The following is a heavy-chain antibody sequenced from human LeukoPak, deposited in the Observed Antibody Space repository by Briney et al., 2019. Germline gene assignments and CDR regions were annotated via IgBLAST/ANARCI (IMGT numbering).Heavy chain of an antibody. V-gene: IGHV1-69*04. Sequence: SVKVSCKASGGTFSSYAISWVRQAPGQGLEWMGRIIPILGIADYAQKFQGRVTITADKSTSTAYMELSSLRSEDTAVYYCAAMGYDSSGYYSFDYWGQGTLVTVSS. D-gene: IGHD3-22*01. J-gene: IGHJ4*02. CDR1: GGTFSSYA. CDR2: IIPILGIA. CDR3: AAMGYDSSGYYSFDY.